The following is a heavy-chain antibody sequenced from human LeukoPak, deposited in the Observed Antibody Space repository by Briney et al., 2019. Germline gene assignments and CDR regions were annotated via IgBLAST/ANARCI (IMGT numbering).Heavy chain of an antibody. J-gene: IGHJ4*02. D-gene: IGHD2-2*01. CDR2: INPNSGGT. CDR1: GYTFTGCY. CDR3: ARASFDWSDRLGYCSSTSCYALDY. Sequence: ASVKVSCKASGYTFTGCYMHWVRQAPGQGLEWMGWINPNSGGTNYAQKFQGRVTMTRDTSISTAYMELSRLRSDDTAVYYCARASFDWSDRLGYCSSTSCYALDYWGQGTLVTVSS. V-gene: IGHV1-2*02.